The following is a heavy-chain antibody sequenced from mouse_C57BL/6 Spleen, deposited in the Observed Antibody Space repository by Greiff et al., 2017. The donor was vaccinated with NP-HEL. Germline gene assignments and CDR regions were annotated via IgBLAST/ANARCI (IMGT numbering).Heavy chain of an antibody. CDR3: ARSPHYYGSSPYYFDY. CDR1: GFTFSDYG. J-gene: IGHJ2*01. V-gene: IGHV5-17*01. D-gene: IGHD1-1*01. CDR2: ISSGSSTI. Sequence: EVMLVESGGGLVKPGGSLKLSCAASGFTFSDYGMHWVRQAPEKGLEWVAYISSGSSTIYFADTVKGRFTISRDNAKNTLFLQMTSLRSEDTAMYYCARSPHYYGSSPYYFDYWGQGTTLTVSS.